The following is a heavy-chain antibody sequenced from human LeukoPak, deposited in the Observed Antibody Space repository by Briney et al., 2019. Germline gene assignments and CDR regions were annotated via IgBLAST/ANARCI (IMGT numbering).Heavy chain of an antibody. CDR2: IRYDGSNK. D-gene: IGHD3-3*01. CDR1: GFTFSSYG. CDR3: AKGDDFWSGNPSYFYMDV. Sequence: PGGSLRLSCAASGFTFSSYGMHWVRQAPGKGLEWVALIRYDGSNKYYADSVKGRFTISRDNSKNTLYLQMNSLRREDTAVYYCAKGDDFWSGNPSYFYMDVWGKGTTVTVSS. V-gene: IGHV3-30*02. J-gene: IGHJ6*03.